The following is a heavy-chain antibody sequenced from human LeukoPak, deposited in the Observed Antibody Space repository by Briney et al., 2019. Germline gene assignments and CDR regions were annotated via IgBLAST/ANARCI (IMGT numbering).Heavy chain of an antibody. CDR3: ARVNWIN. J-gene: IGHJ4*02. CDR1: GFTFSSYA. Sequence: GRSLRLSCAASGFTFSSYAMHWVRQAPGKGLEWVAVISYDGSNKYYADSVKGRFTISRDNAKNSLYLQMNSLRAEDTAVYYFARVNWINWGQGTLVTVSS. CDR2: ISYDGSNK. V-gene: IGHV3-30-3*01. D-gene: IGHD2-2*03.